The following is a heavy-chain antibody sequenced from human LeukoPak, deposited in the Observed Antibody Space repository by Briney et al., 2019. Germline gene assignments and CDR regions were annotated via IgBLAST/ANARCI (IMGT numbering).Heavy chain of an antibody. J-gene: IGHJ4*02. Sequence: GGSLRLSCAASGFTFSSYGMHWVRQAPGKGLEWVAFIRYDGSNKYYADSVKGRFTISRDNSKNTLYLQMNSLRAEDAAVYYCAKQRLAAAGWLDYWGQGTLVTVSS. V-gene: IGHV3-30*02. CDR1: GFTFSSYG. D-gene: IGHD6-13*01. CDR3: AKQRLAAAGWLDY. CDR2: IRYDGSNK.